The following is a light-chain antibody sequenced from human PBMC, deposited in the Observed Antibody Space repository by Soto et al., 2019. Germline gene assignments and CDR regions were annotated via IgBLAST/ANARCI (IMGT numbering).Light chain of an antibody. CDR1: SSDVGGYNY. V-gene: IGLV2-14*01. CDR3: NACTISSSRV. CDR2: EVN. Sequence: QSVLTQPASVSGSPGQSITISCTGTSSDVGGYNYVSWYQQHPGKAPKLMIYEVNNRPSGVSNRFSGSKSGNTASLTISGLQAEDEEAYYWNACTISSSRVFGGGTKFTVL. J-gene: IGLJ2*01.